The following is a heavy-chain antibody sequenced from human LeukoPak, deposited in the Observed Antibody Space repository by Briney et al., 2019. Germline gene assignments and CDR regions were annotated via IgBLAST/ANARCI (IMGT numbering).Heavy chain of an antibody. CDR1: GFTFSSYW. J-gene: IGHJ3*01. CDR2: IKQHGSEK. Sequence: PGGSLRLSCAASGFTFSSYWMSWVRQAPGKGLEWVAHIKQHGSEKYYVDSVKGRFTISRDSAKNSLYLQMNSLRAEDTALYYCARSQSGVFDVWGQGTMVTVSS. CDR3: ARSQSGVFDV. D-gene: IGHD2-8*01. V-gene: IGHV3-7*01.